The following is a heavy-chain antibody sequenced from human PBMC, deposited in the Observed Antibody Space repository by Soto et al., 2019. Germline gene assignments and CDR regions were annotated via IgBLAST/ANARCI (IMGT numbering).Heavy chain of an antibody. D-gene: IGHD1-26*01. Sequence: QVQLVQSGAEVKKPGSSVKVSCKASGGTFSSYAISWVRQAPGQGLEWMGGIIPIFGTANYAQKFQGRVTITADKSTSTAYMELSSLRSEDTAVYYCARGAAPRGGWELLYYLDDWGQGTLVTVSS. J-gene: IGHJ4*02. V-gene: IGHV1-69*06. CDR3: ARGAAPRGGWELLYYLDD. CDR2: IIPIFGTA. CDR1: GGTFSSYA.